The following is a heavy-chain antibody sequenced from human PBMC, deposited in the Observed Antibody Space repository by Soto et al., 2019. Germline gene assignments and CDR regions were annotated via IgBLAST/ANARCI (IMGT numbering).Heavy chain of an antibody. D-gene: IGHD6-13*01. CDR1: GYTFTSYY. V-gene: IGHV1-46*01. CDR2: INPSGGST. CDR3: ARDGPTNISAAGTGLDGKHDY. J-gene: IGHJ4*02. Sequence: SVKVSCKASGYTFTSYYMHWLRQAPGQGLEWMGIINPSGGSTSYAQKFQGRVTMTRDTSTSTVYMELSSLRSEDTAVYYCARDGPTNISAAGTGLDGKHDYWGQGTLVTVSS.